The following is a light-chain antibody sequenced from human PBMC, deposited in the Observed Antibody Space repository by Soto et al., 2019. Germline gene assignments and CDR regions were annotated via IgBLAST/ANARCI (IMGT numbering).Light chain of an antibody. Sequence: DIKMTQSPSSLSASVGDRVTLTCQASEDVSDYVNWYQQKPGRAPKHLIYDASKLETGVPSRFSGSGSGTDFTFTIRDLQPEDFATYYCQLYKNVILTFGGGTRVDI. J-gene: IGKJ4*01. CDR2: DAS. V-gene: IGKV1-33*01. CDR1: EDVSDY. CDR3: QLYKNVILT.